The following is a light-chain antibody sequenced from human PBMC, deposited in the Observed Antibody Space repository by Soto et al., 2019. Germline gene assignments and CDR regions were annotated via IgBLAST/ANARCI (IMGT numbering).Light chain of an antibody. CDR3: TSYAGINNVCV. CDR2: DVF. J-gene: IGLJ1*01. CDR1: SSDIGAYNY. V-gene: IGLV2-8*01. Sequence: QSALTQPPSASGSPGQSVTISCSGTSSDIGAYNYVSWYQQHPGKAPKLMIYDVFKRPSGVPDRFSGSKSGNTASLTVSGLQAEDEADYYCTSYAGINNVCVFGTGTKLTVL.